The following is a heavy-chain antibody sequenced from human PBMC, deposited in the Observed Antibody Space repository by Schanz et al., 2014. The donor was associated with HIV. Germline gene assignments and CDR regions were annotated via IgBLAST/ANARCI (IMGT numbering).Heavy chain of an antibody. Sequence: QLVESGGGVVQPGRSLRLSCAASGFTFSSYGMHWVRQAPGKGLEWVAVIWYDGSNKYYADSVKGRFTVSRDNAKNSLSLQMNSLRAEDTAVYYCARSPSYGMDVWGQGTTVTVSS. J-gene: IGHJ6*02. CDR2: IWYDGSNK. CDR1: GFTFSSYG. CDR3: ARSPSYGMDV. V-gene: IGHV3-33*01.